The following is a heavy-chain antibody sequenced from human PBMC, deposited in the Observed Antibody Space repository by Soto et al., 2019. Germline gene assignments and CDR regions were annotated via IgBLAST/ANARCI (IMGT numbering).Heavy chain of an antibody. CDR2: ISPTGGST. Sequence: EVQLLESGGGLVHPGGSLRLSCATSGFSFSSYAMTWLRQAPGKGLEWVSTISPTGGSTYYADSVTGRFTISRDDSKTPLYLHMNSLRAEDRATYSWAKDLWQWRGGSGPFDYWGQGTLVPVSS. D-gene: IGHD6-19*01. V-gene: IGHV3-23*01. CDR1: GFSFSSYA. CDR3: AKDLWQWRGGSGPFDY. J-gene: IGHJ4*02.